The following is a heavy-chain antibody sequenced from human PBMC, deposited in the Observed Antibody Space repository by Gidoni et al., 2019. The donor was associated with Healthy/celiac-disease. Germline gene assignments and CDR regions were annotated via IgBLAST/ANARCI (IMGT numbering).Heavy chain of an antibody. Sequence: EVQLVESGGGLVKPGGSLRLSCAASGFTSSSYSMNWVRQAPGKGLEWVSSISSSSSYIYYADSVKGRFTISRDNAKNSLYLQMNSLRAEDTAVYYCARALPRIAVAPPVRYFDLWGRGTLVTVSS. CDR2: ISSSSSYI. CDR3: ARALPRIAVAPPVRYFDL. CDR1: GFTSSSYS. J-gene: IGHJ2*01. V-gene: IGHV3-21*01. D-gene: IGHD6-19*01.